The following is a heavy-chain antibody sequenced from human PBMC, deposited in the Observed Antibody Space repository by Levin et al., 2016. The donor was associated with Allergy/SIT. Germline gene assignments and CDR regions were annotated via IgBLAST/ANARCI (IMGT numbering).Heavy chain of an antibody. D-gene: IGHD6-13*01. V-gene: IGHV1-69*01. Sequence: WVRQAPGQGLEWMGGIIPIFGTANYAQKFQGRVTITADESTSTAYMELSSLRSEDTAVYYCARDGARGSSSWYSEYYGMDVWGQGTTVTVSS. J-gene: IGHJ6*02. CDR2: IIPIFGTA. CDR3: ARDGARGSSSWYSEYYGMDV.